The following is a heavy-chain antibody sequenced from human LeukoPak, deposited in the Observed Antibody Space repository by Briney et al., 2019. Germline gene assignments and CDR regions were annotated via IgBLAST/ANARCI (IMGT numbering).Heavy chain of an antibody. CDR2: IIPIFGTA. Sequence: SVKVSCKASGGTFSSYAISWVRQAPGQGLEWMGGIIPIFGTANYAQKFQGRVTITADESTSTAYMELSSLRSEDTAVYYCARGAVSDSSGYYYGPPYYYYYGMDVWGQGTTVTVSS. CDR3: ARGAVSDSSGYYYGPPYYYYYGMDV. D-gene: IGHD3-22*01. J-gene: IGHJ6*02. V-gene: IGHV1-69*13. CDR1: GGTFSSYA.